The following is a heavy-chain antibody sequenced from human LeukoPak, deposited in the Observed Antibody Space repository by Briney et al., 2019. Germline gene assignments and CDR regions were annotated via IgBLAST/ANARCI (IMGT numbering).Heavy chain of an antibody. J-gene: IGHJ5*02. V-gene: IGHV1-69*13. D-gene: IGHD2-15*01. CDR1: GGTFSSYA. CDR3: ARMDIVVVVAANWWNWFDP. Sequence: SVKVSCKASGGTFSSYAISWVRQAPGQGLEWRGGIIPIFGTANYAQKFQGRVTITADEPTSTAYMELSSLRSEDTAVYYCARMDIVVVVAANWWNWFDPWGQGTLVTVSS. CDR2: IIPIFGTA.